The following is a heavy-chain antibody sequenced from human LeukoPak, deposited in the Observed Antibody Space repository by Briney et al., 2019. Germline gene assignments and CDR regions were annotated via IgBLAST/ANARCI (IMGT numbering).Heavy chain of an antibody. D-gene: IGHD5-18*01. V-gene: IGHV3-23*01. Sequence: GGSLRLSCAASGFTFSSYAMTWVRQAPGKGLEWVSSFSFNGESTYYADSAKGRFTISRDNSKNTLYLQMNSLRAEDTAVYYCAKGGYSNGRYYYYYMDVWGEGTTTVSS. CDR2: FSFNGEST. CDR3: AKGGYSNGRYYYYYMDV. J-gene: IGHJ6*03. CDR1: GFTFSSYA.